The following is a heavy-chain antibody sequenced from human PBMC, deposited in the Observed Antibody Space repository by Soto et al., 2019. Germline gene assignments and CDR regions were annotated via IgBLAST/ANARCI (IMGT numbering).Heavy chain of an antibody. V-gene: IGHV4-39*01. CDR2: IYYSGST. J-gene: IGHJ4*02. CDR1: GGSISSSSYY. Sequence: QLQLQESGPGLVKPSETLSLTCTVSGGSISSSSYYWGWIRQPPGKGLEWIVSIYYSGSTYYNPSLKSRVTLSVDTSKHQFSLKLSSVTAADTAVYYCATYCSSTSCYVDYWGQGSLVTVSS. D-gene: IGHD2-2*01. CDR3: ATYCSSTSCYVDY.